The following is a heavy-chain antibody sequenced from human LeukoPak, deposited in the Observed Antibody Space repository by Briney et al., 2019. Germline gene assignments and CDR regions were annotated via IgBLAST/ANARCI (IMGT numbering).Heavy chain of an antibody. D-gene: IGHD2-2*01. CDR1: GYTLTELS. V-gene: IGHV1-24*01. CDR3: ATVKCSSTSCLLTFDP. CDR2: FDPEDGET. Sequence: ASVKVSCKVSGYTLTELSMHWVRQAPGKGLEWMGGFDPEDGETIYAQKFQGRVTMTEDTSKDTAYMELSSLRSEDTAVYYCATVKCSSTSCLLTFDPWGQGTLVTVSS. J-gene: IGHJ5*02.